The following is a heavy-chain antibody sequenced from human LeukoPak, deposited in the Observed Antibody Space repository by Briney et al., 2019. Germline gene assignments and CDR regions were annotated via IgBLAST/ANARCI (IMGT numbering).Heavy chain of an antibody. CDR2: IIPIFGTA. V-gene: IGHV1-69*13. J-gene: IGHJ3*02. D-gene: IGHD3-10*01. Sequence: ASVKVSCKASGGTFSSYAISWVRQAPGQGLEWMGRIIPIFGTANYAQKFQGRVTITADESTSTAYMELSSLRSEDTAVYYCASQYYGTGAFDIWGQGTMVTVSS. CDR3: ASQYYGTGAFDI. CDR1: GGTFSSYA.